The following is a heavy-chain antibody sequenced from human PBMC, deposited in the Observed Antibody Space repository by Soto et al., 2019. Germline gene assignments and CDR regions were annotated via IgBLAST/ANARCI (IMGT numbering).Heavy chain of an antibody. D-gene: IGHD2-15*01. CDR3: ARDAGRFCSGGSCFNGGMDV. CDR1: GFTFNNSG. Sequence: QVHLVESGGGVVQPGRSLRLSCAASGFTFNNSGFHWVRQAPGKGLEWVTLITYDGRNTEYSDSVKGRFTISRDNSKNTLYVQLNSLRPEDSAVYYCARDAGRFCSGGSCFNGGMDVWGQGTTVIVSS. V-gene: IGHV3-30*04. CDR2: ITYDGRNT. J-gene: IGHJ6*02.